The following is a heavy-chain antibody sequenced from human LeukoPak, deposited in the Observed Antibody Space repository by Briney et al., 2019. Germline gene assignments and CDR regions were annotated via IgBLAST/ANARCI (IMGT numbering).Heavy chain of an antibody. CDR1: GFTFSSYW. J-gene: IGHJ6*02. CDR3: ARVYYYGSGSSYSYYYYGMDV. D-gene: IGHD3-10*01. V-gene: IGHV3-7*03. CDR2: IKHDGSEK. Sequence: GGSLRLSCAASGFTFSSYWMSWVRQAPGKGLEWVANIKHDGSEKYYVDSVKGRFTISRDNAKNSLYLQMNSLRAEDTAVYYCARVYYYGSGSSYSYYYYGMDVWGQGTTVTVSS.